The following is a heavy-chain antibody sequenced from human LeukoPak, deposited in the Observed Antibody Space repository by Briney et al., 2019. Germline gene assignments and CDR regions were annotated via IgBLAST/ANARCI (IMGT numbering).Heavy chain of an antibody. CDR2: ISSSSSYI. J-gene: IGHJ4*02. CDR3: ARVDGNYYDSSGPSDY. D-gene: IGHD3-22*01. V-gene: IGHV3-21*01. Sequence: PGGSLRLSCAASGFTFSSYSMNWARQAPGKGLEWVSSISSSSSYIYYADSVKGRFTISRDNAKNSLYLQMNSLRAEDTAVYYCARVDGNYYDSSGPSDYWGQGTLVTVSS. CDR1: GFTFSSYS.